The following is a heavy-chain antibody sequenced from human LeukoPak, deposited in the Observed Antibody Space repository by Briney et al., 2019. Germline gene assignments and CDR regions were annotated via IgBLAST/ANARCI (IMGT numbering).Heavy chain of an antibody. D-gene: IGHD6-13*01. Sequence: GGSLRLSCSASGFTFSSYSMHWVRQAPGKGLEYVSGIGNSGGSTSYADSVKGRFTISRDNSKNTLYLQMSSLTAEGTALYYCVHSPRIAASHPWGQGTLVTVSS. CDR1: GFTFSSYS. J-gene: IGHJ5*02. CDR2: IGNSGGST. V-gene: IGHV3-64D*08. CDR3: VHSPRIAASHP.